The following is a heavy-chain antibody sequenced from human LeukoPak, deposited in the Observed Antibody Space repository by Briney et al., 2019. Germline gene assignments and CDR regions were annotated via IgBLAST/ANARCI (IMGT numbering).Heavy chain of an antibody. D-gene: IGHD3-10*01. Sequence: PSETLSLTCTVSGGSISSYYWSWIRQPAGKGLEWIGRIYTSGSTNYNPSLKSRVTMSVDTSKNQFSLKLSSVTAADTAVYYCARDPDLGSGSYFDYWGQGTLVTVSS. V-gene: IGHV4-4*07. CDR3: ARDPDLGSGSYFDY. CDR2: IYTSGST. J-gene: IGHJ4*02. CDR1: GGSISSYY.